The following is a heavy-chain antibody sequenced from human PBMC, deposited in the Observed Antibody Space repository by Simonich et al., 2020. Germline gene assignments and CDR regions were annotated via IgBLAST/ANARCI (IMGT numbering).Heavy chain of an antibody. Sequence: EVQLVESGGGLVQPGGSLRLSCAASGFTFSSYKMNWVRQAPGKGLEWFSYISSSGSTIYYADSVKGRFTISRDNAKNSLYLQMNSLRAEDTAVYYCARHYYGDYYFDYWGQGTLVTVSS. J-gene: IGHJ4*02. D-gene: IGHD4-17*01. V-gene: IGHV3-48*03. CDR3: ARHYYGDYYFDY. CDR1: GFTFSSYK. CDR2: ISSSGSTI.